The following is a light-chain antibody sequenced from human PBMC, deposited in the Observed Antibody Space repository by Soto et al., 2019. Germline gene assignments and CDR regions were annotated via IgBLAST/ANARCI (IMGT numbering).Light chain of an antibody. J-gene: IGLJ3*02. CDR2: WNN. CDR3: AAWDDSLNAHGV. Sequence: QSVLTQPPSASGAPGQRVTISCSGSSSNIGSNNGNWYQQLPGTAPKHLIYWNNQRPSGVPDRFSGSKSGTSASLASSGLQAEDEADYDCAAWDDSLNAHGVFGGGTKLTVL. CDR1: SSNIGSNN. V-gene: IGLV1-44*01.